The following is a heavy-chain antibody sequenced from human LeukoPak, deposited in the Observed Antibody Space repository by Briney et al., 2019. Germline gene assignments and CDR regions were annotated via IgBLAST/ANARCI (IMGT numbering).Heavy chain of an antibody. CDR2: IIPIFGTA. CDR3: ARDVAPAARVGYYYIDV. D-gene: IGHD2-2*01. Sequence: SLKVSCKDSVGTFSSYAISWVRQAPGQGLEWMGGIIPIFGTANYAQKFQARVTITADESTSTAYMELSSLRSEDTAVYYCARDVAPAARVGYYYIDVWGKGTTVTVSS. J-gene: IGHJ6*03. CDR1: VGTFSSYA. V-gene: IGHV1-69*01.